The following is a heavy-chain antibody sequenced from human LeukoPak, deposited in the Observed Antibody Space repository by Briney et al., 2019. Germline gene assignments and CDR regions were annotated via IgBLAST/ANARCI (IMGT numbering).Heavy chain of an antibody. CDR3: ARGSFLREPEYYYYYYMDV. J-gene: IGHJ6*03. CDR1: GGTFSSYA. D-gene: IGHD1-14*01. V-gene: IGHV1-69*05. Sequence: ASVKVSCKASGGTFSSYAISWVRQAPGQGLEWMGGIIPTFGTANYAQKFQGRVTITTDESTSTAYMELSSLRSEDTAVYYCARGSFLREPEYYYYYYMDVWGKGTTVTVSS. CDR2: IIPTFGTA.